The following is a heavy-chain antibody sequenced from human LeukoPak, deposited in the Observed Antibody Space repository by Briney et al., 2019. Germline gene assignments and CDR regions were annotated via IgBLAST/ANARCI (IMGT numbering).Heavy chain of an antibody. CDR3: AKLHLGYCSGGSCYFDY. CDR2: ISDSGGST. Sequence: PGGSLRLSCAASGVTFISYAMSWVRQAPGKGLEWVSTISDSGGSTYYADSVKGRFTISRDNSKNTLYLQMNSLRAEDTAVYYCAKLHLGYCSGGSCYFDYWGQGTLVTVSS. CDR1: GVTFISYA. V-gene: IGHV3-23*01. J-gene: IGHJ4*02. D-gene: IGHD2-15*01.